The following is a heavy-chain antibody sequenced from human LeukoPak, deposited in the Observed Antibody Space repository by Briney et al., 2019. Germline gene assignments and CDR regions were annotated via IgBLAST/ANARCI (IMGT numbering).Heavy chain of an antibody. CDR2: IYTSGST. CDR3: ARGSYGNWFDP. J-gene: IGHJ5*02. D-gene: IGHD4-17*01. V-gene: IGHV4-61*02. CDR1: GDSISSGSYY. Sequence: SETLSLTCTVSGDSISSGSYYWSWIRQPAGKGLEWIGRIYTSGSTNYNPSLKSRVTMSVDTSKNQFSLKLSSVTAADTAVYYCARGSYGNWFDPWGQGTLVTVSS.